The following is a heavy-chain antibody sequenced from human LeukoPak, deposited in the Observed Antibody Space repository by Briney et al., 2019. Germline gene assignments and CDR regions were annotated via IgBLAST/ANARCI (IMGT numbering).Heavy chain of an antibody. J-gene: IGHJ4*02. CDR3: AREGGYPARDY. CDR1: GYTFTSYG. V-gene: IGHV1-18*01. D-gene: IGHD5-12*01. CDR2: ISAYNGNT. Sequence: ASVKVSCKASGYTFTSYGISWVRQAPGQGLEWMGWISAYNGNTNYAQKLQGRVTMTTDTSTSTACMELRSLRSDDTAVYYCAREGGYPARDYWGQGTLVTVSS.